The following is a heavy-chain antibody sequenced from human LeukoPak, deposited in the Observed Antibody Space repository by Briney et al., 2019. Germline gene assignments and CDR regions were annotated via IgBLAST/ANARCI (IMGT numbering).Heavy chain of an antibody. D-gene: IGHD2-2*02. Sequence: PGGSLRLSCAASGFTFSSYAMSWVRQAPGKGLEWVSAISGSGGSTYYADSVKGRFTISRDNSKNTLYLQMNSLRAEDTAVYYCAKGREYCSSTSCYTPADYWGQGTLVTVSS. CDR3: AKGREYCSSTSCYTPADY. V-gene: IGHV3-23*01. CDR1: GFTFSSYA. CDR2: ISGSGGST. J-gene: IGHJ4*02.